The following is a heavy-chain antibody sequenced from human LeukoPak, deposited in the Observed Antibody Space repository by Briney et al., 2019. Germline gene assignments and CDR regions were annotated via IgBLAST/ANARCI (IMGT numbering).Heavy chain of an antibody. CDR2: ISYDGSNK. CDR3: AREGIAVAGRKYYFDY. V-gene: IGHV3-30-3*01. Sequence: GGSLRLSCAASGFTFSSYAMHWVRQAPGKGLEWGAVISYDGSNKYYADSVKGRFTISRDNSKNTLYLQMNSLRAEDTAVYYCAREGIAVAGRKYYFDYWGQGTLVTVSS. D-gene: IGHD6-19*01. CDR1: GFTFSSYA. J-gene: IGHJ4*02.